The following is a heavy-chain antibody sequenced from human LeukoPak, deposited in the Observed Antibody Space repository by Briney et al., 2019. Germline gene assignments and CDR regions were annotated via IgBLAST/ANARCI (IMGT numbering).Heavy chain of an antibody. CDR1: GYTFTDYY. CDR2: IDPNTGGT. V-gene: IGHV1-2*02. D-gene: IGHD6-13*01. CDR3: ARVVAGVGAAFDY. Sequence: ASVKVSCMASGYTFTDYYMHWVRQAPGQGLEWMGCIDPNTGGTNYAQKFQDRVTMTGDTSIRTAYMELNRLRSDDTAVYYCARVVAGVGAAFDYWGQGTLVTVSS. J-gene: IGHJ4*02.